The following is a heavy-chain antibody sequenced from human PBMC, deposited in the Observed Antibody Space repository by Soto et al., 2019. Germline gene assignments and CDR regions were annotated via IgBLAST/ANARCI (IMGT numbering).Heavy chain of an antibody. Sequence: SETLSLTCIVSGESISSSSYYWGWIRQPPGKGLEWIGSIYYSGRTYYNPSFKSRVTIFIDTSKNQFSLKLSSVTATDTAVYYCARQRTTVVTQAYFDHWGQVALVTVS. J-gene: IGHJ4*02. CDR1: GESISSSSYY. V-gene: IGHV4-39*01. CDR2: IYYSGRT. CDR3: ARQRTTVVTQAYFDH. D-gene: IGHD2-21*02.